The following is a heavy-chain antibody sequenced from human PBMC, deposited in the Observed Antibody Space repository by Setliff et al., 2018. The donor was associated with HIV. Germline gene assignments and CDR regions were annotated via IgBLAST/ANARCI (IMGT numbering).Heavy chain of an antibody. Sequence: KTSETLSLTCAVYGGSFSGYYWTWIRQPPGKGLEWIGEINPSGTTNYNPSLLSRVTMSIDKSKNQFSLRLSSVTAADTAVYYCARDLSYPRVVSYYYYYMDVWGKGTTVTVSS. CDR1: GGSFSGYY. V-gene: IGHV4-34*01. J-gene: IGHJ6*03. CDR3: ARDLSYPRVVSYYYYYMDV. D-gene: IGHD3-16*02. CDR2: INPSGTT.